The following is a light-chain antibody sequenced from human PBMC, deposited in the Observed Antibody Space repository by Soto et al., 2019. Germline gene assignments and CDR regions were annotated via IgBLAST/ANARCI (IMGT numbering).Light chain of an antibody. V-gene: IGKV3-20*01. CDR2: GAS. Sequence: EILFTQSPATLSLSPGERATLSCRASQSVSSYLVWYQQRPGQAPRLLIFGASSRATGIPDKFSGSGSGTDCTLSISRLEPDDFSVYYCQHYGGPSWTFGLGTKVDI. CDR3: QHYGGPSWT. J-gene: IGKJ1*01. CDR1: QSVSSY.